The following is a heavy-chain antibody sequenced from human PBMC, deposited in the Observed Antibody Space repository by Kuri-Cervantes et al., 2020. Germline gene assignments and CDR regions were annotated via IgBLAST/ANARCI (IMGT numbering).Heavy chain of an antibody. CDR2: INFDGNSI. Sequence: GESLKISCAASGFIFDDYAMHWVRQAPGKGLVWVSRINFDGNSISYADSVKGRFTISRDNAKNTLFLQMNSLRAEDTAVYYCVRDRASSGQVFDYWGQGTLVTVSS. J-gene: IGHJ4*02. D-gene: IGHD6-19*01. CDR1: GFIFDDYA. V-gene: IGHV3-74*01. CDR3: VRDRASSGQVFDY.